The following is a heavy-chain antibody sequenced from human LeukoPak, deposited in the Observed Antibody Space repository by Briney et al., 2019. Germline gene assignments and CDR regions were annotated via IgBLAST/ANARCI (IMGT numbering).Heavy chain of an antibody. V-gene: IGHV1-46*01. CDR3: ARKEGGSRFDP. CDR1: GYTFTGYY. D-gene: IGHD5-12*01. J-gene: IGHJ5*02. Sequence: ASVKVSCKASGYTFTGYYMHWVRQAPGQGLEWMGWINPSGGSTSYAQKFQGRVTMTRDMSTSTVYMELSSLRSEDTAVYYCARKEGGSRFDPWGQGTLVTVSS. CDR2: INPSGGST.